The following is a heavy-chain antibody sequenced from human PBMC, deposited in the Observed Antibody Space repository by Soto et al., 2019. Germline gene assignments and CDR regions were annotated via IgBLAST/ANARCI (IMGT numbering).Heavy chain of an antibody. CDR3: AKGGRQWLVTSDFNY. CDR1: GFTFSSYG. D-gene: IGHD6-19*01. Sequence: GGSLRLSCAASGFTFSSYGMHWVRQAPGKGLEWVAVIWYDGSNTHYADSVKGRFTISRDSSKNTVYLEMTSLRAEDTAVYYCAKGGRQWLVTSDFNYWGQGALVTVSS. J-gene: IGHJ4*02. CDR2: IWYDGSNT. V-gene: IGHV3-30*02.